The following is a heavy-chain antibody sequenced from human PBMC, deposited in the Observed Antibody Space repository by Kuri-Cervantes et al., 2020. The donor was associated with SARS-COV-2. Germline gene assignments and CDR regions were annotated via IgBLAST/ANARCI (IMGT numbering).Heavy chain of an antibody. J-gene: IGHJ4*02. CDR3: ARGGSSGTLYY. Sequence: SETLSLTCSVSGGSISSGSYYWSWIRQPAGKGLEWIGYIHTGGSTNYNPSLKSRITISVDTSKNQFSLKLSSVTAADTAVYDCARGGSSGTLYYWGQGTLVTVSS. CDR2: IHTGGST. V-gene: IGHV4-61*09. D-gene: IGHD3-22*01. CDR1: GGSISSGSYY.